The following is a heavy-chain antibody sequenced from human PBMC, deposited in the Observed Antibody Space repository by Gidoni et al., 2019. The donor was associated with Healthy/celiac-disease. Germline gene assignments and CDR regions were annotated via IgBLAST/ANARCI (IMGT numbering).Heavy chain of an antibody. J-gene: IGHJ5*02. CDR1: RGSFSGYY. V-gene: IGHV4-34*01. CDR3: ARGRRVTMVRQNWFDP. D-gene: IGHD3-10*01. Sequence: QVQLQQWGAGLLKPSETLSITCAVYRGSFSGYYWSWIRQPPGKGLEWIGEINHSGSTNSNPSLKSRVTISLDTSKNQFSLKLSSVTAADTAVYYCARGRRVTMVRQNWFDPWGQGTLVTVSS. CDR2: INHSGST.